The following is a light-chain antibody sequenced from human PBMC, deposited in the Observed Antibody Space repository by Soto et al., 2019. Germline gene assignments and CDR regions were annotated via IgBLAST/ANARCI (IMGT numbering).Light chain of an antibody. Sequence: EIVMTQSPVTLSVSPGERATLSCRASQSVGDTYLAWYQQKPGQSPRLLMYSTSIRATGIPDRFSGSGSGTDFTLPISRLDPEDFAVYYCQHYDRAPMWTFGQGTKVDI. CDR2: STS. CDR3: QHYDRAPMWT. CDR1: QSVGDTY. J-gene: IGKJ1*01. V-gene: IGKV3-20*01.